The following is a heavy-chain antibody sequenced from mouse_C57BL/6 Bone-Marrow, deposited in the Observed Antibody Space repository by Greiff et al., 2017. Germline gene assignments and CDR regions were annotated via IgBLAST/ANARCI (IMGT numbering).Heavy chain of an antibody. Sequence: EVMLVESGGGLVKPGGSLKLSCAASGFTFSDYGMHWVRQAPEKGLEWVAYISSGSSTIYYADTVKGRFTISRDNAKNTLFLQMTSLRSEDTAMYYCARVGGSSYLAWFAYWSQGTLVTVSA. D-gene: IGHD1-1*01. J-gene: IGHJ3*01. V-gene: IGHV5-17*01. CDR2: ISSGSSTI. CDR3: ARVGGSSYLAWFAY. CDR1: GFTFSDYG.